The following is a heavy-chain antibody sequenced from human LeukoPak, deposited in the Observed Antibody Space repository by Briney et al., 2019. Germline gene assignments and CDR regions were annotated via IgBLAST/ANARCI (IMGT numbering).Heavy chain of an antibody. J-gene: IGHJ6*02. Sequence: SVTVSCTASGGTFSSYAISWVRQAPGQGLEWMGGIIPIFGTANYAQKFQGRVTITADESTSTAYMELSSLRSEDTAVYYCARGMVRGVDYYYYGMDVWGQGTTVTVSS. CDR1: GGTFSSYA. CDR2: IIPIFGTA. CDR3: ARGMVRGVDYYYYGMDV. V-gene: IGHV1-69*13. D-gene: IGHD3-10*01.